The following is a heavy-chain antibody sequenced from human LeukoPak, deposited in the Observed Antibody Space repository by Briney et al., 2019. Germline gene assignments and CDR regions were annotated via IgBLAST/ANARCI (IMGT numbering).Heavy chain of an antibody. CDR2: INQDGSVK. Sequence: PGGSLRLSCAASGFTFSSHWMSWIRQAPGKGLEWVANINQDGSVKYYVDSVKGRFTISRDNAKNSLYLQINSLRAEDSAVYYCARERDYNWSFLIWGQGTMVTVSS. D-gene: IGHD1-1*01. CDR1: GFTFSSHW. V-gene: IGHV3-7*01. J-gene: IGHJ3*02. CDR3: ARERDYNWSFLI.